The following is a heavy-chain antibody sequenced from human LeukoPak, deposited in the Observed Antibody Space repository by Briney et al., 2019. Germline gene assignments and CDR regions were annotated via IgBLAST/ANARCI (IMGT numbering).Heavy chain of an antibody. V-gene: IGHV3-21*01. D-gene: IGHD2-21*02. CDR3: ARDLCGGDCYSAFDY. J-gene: IGHJ4*02. Sequence: GGSLRLSCAASGFTFSSYAMSWVRQAPGKGLEWVSSISSSSSYIYYADSVKGRFTISRDNAKNSLYLQMNSLRAEDTAVYYCARDLCGGDCYSAFDYWGQGTLVTVSS. CDR2: ISSSSSYI. CDR1: GFTFSSYA.